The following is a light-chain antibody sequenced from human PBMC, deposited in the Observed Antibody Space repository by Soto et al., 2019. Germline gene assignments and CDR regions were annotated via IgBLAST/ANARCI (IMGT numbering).Light chain of an antibody. J-gene: IGKJ2*01. V-gene: IGKV3-20*01. Sequence: SVLTQSPGTLSLSPGERATLSCRTSQSIDTRYLAWYQKRPGQAPRLLIYNASYRATGIPDRFSGSGSGTDFTLTISRLEAEDFAVYYCQLYVKSGYTFGQGIKLEI. CDR3: QLYVKSGYT. CDR1: QSIDTRY. CDR2: NAS.